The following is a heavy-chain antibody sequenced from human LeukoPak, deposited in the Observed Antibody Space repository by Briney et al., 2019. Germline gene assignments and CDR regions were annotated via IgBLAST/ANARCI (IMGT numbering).Heavy chain of an antibody. CDR2: IHYSGST. D-gene: IGHD2-2*01. J-gene: IGHJ5*02. Sequence: SETLSLTCTVSGGAVSTTSHYWGWMRQAPGKGPEWIGSIHYSGSTSYKSSLKSRATLSVDTSKNQFSLKLKSVTAADTAVYYCARPAPEYCSVTSCWGTWGQGTLVTVAS. CDR1: GGAVSTTSHY. V-gene: IGHV4-39*01. CDR3: ARPAPEYCSVTSCWGT.